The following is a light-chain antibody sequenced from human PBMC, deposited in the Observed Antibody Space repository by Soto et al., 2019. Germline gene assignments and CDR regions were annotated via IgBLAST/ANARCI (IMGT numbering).Light chain of an antibody. CDR2: ATS. V-gene: IGKV3-20*01. CDR3: QQYDTSPRT. CDR1: QSIDSAY. Sequence: EIVLTQSPGTLSLSPGERATFSCRASQSIDSAYLAWYQQKPGQAPRLLIYATSSRATGIPERFSGSGSGTDFTLTISRLEPEDFAVYFCQQYDTSPRTFGQGTKVVIK. J-gene: IGKJ1*01.